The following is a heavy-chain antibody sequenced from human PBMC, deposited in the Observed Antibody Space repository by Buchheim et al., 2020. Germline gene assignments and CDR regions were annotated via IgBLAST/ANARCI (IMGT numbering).Heavy chain of an antibody. CDR1: GFTFSSYS. Sequence: EVQLVESGGGLVQPGGSLRLSCAASGFTFSSYSMNWVRQAPGKGLEWVSYISSSSSTIYYAGSLKGRFTISRDNAKNAMYLQMNSLRAEDTAVYYCARDGTGSLYGMDVWGQGTT. CDR2: ISSSSSTI. CDR3: ARDGTGSLYGMDV. D-gene: IGHD1-1*01. V-gene: IGHV3-48*01. J-gene: IGHJ6*02.